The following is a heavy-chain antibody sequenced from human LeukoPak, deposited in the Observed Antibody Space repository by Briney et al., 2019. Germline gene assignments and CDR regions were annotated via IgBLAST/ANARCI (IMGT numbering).Heavy chain of an antibody. D-gene: IGHD3-22*01. CDR3: ARDEEYYYDSSGYYFGY. V-gene: IGHV3-7*01. CDR1: GFSFTTYR. Sequence: GESLRLSCAASGFSFTTYRMSWVRQAPGKGLEWVANIKQDGTEKYYVDSVKGRFTISRDNAKNSLYLQMNSLRVEDTAVYYCARDEEYYYDSSGYYFGYWGQGTLVTVSS. CDR2: IKQDGTEK. J-gene: IGHJ4*02.